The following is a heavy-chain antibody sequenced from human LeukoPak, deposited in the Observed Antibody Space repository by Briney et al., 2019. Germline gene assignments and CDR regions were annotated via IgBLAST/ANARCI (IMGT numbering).Heavy chain of an antibody. D-gene: IGHD4-17*01. Sequence: GESLKISCQAAGYIYTRYLVGWVRHIPGKALERMWIIFPGDSRTNYSPSFQGQVTISVDKYINTAFLQWSSLRASDTAMYYCGRVRSGDYMGHEDAFDAWGQGTKVTVSS. CDR3: GRVRSGDYMGHEDAFDA. CDR1: GYIYTRYL. CDR2: IFPGDSRT. V-gene: IGHV5-51*01. J-gene: IGHJ3*01.